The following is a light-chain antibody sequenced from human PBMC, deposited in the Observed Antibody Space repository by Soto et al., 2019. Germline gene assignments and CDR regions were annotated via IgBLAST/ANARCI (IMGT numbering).Light chain of an antibody. Sequence: SVLTQSPGTLSLPPWERATLFCRASQSVSANNLAWYQQKAGQAPRLLIFSASFRATGIPDRFSGSGSGTDFTLTISRLEPEDSAVYYCQQFSSSPLTFGGGTKVDIK. CDR1: QSVSANN. CDR3: QQFSSSPLT. J-gene: IGKJ4*01. CDR2: SAS. V-gene: IGKV3-20*01.